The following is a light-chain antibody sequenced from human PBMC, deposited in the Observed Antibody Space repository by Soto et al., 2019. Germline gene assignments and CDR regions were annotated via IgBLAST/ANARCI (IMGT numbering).Light chain of an antibody. CDR3: QQYGASPWT. V-gene: IGKV3-11*01. Sequence: EIVLTQCPTTLSLSPGERATLSCRACHSLXSYLVWYQQKPGQAPRLLXDDASNRDTGGPARLSGSGSGTDFTLTISSLDPPDFAVFYCQQYGASPWTFGQGTKVEIK. CDR2: DAS. J-gene: IGKJ1*01. CDR1: HSLXSY.